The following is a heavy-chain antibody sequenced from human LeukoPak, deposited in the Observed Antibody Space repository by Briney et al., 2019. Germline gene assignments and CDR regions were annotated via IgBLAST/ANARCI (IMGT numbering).Heavy chain of an antibody. CDR1: GGSFSGYY. CDR2: INHRGVT. CDR3: ARTVGRTASLSY. J-gene: IGHJ4*02. D-gene: IGHD4-4*01. Sequence: SETLSLTCAVYGGSFSGYYWSWIRQPPGKGLEWIGEINHRGVTTYYPSLKSRVTISIDTYRNQFSLTMHSLTAADTAVYYCARTVGRTASLSYWGQGTLVTVSS. V-gene: IGHV4-34*01.